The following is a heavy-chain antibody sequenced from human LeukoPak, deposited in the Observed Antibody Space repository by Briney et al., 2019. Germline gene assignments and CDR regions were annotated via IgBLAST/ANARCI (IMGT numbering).Heavy chain of an antibody. CDR2: ISSSSSYI. CDR3: ARILDTDCRIDY. D-gene: IGHD5-18*01. V-gene: IGHV3-21*01. Sequence: GGSLRLSCAASGFTFSSYSMNWVRQAPGKGLEWVSSISSSSSYIYYADSVKGRFTISRDNAKNSLYLQMNSLRAEDTAVYYCARILDTDCRIDYWGQGTLVTVSS. J-gene: IGHJ4*02. CDR1: GFTFSSYS.